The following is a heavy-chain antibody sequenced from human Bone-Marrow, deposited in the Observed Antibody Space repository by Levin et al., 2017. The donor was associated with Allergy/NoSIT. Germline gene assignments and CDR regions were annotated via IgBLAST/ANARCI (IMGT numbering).Heavy chain of an antibody. CDR2: MSYDGSEK. V-gene: IGHV3-30*18. CDR3: AKEGRAITSDYMDV. CDR1: GFRFNSYG. Sequence: SGGSLRLSCAASGFRFNSYGLHWVRQAPGKGLEWVAAMSYDGSEKYYADSVTGRFTVSRDSSKNTLFLQMNSLRTEDTAVYYCAKEGRAITSDYMDVWGKGTPVTVSS. J-gene: IGHJ6*03. D-gene: IGHD3-10*01.